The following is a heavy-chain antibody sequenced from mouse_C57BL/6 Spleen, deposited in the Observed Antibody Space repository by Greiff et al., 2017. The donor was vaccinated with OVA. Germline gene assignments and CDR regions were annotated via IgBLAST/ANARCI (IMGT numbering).Heavy chain of an antibody. Sequence: EVQLQQSGPGLVKPSQSLSLTCSVTGYSITSGYYWNWIRQFPGNKLEWMGYISYDGSNNYNPSLKNRISITRDTSKNQFFLKLNSVTTEDTATYYCARGETTGSSYDPYCDVWGTGTTVTVSS. CDR1: GYSITSGYY. D-gene: IGHD1-1*01. J-gene: IGHJ1*03. V-gene: IGHV3-6*01. CDR3: ARGETTGSSYDPYCDV. CDR2: ISYDGSN.